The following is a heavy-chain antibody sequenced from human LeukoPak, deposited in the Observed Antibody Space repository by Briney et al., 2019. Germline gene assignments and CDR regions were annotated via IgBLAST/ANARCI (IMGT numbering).Heavy chain of an antibody. Sequence: SETLSLTCTVSGASVPIASHYWAWIRQPPGEGLEWIGSIHYSGSTYYSPSLKSRLTISGDTYKSQFSLKLTFVTAADTAVYYCTRHHDYGDKIDYWGQGTLVTVSS. CDR2: IHYSGST. CDR1: GASVPIASHY. D-gene: IGHD4-23*01. CDR3: TRHHDYGDKIDY. J-gene: IGHJ4*02. V-gene: IGHV4-39*01.